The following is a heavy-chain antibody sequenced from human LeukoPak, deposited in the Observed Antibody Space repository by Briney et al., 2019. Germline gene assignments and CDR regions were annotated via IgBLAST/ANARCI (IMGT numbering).Heavy chain of an antibody. CDR3: ARGGSSGYYNHFDY. V-gene: IGHV3-23*01. D-gene: IGHD3-22*01. CDR2: ISGSGGST. J-gene: IGHJ4*02. Sequence: PGGSLRLSCAASGLTFSSYAMSWVRQAPGKGLEWVSTISGSGGSTYYADSVRGRFTISRDNSKNTLYLQMNSLRAEDTAVYYCARGGSSGYYNHFDYWGQGTLVTVSS. CDR1: GLTFSSYA.